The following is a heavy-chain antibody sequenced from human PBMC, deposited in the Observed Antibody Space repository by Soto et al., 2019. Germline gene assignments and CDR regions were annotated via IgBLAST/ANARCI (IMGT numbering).Heavy chain of an antibody. D-gene: IGHD4-17*01. J-gene: IGHJ1*01. CDR3: ARGADYGAHFQR. CDR1: GLTFSNYW. CDR2: IRHGGGEI. Sequence: EVQLVESGGGLVQPGGSLRLSCVDSGLTFSNYWMNWVRQAPGKGLEWVANIRHGGGEIYYVDSVKGRFTISRDNTKNSLYLQMNSLRAEDTAVYYCARGADYGAHFQRWGQGTLVTVSS. V-gene: IGHV3-7*01.